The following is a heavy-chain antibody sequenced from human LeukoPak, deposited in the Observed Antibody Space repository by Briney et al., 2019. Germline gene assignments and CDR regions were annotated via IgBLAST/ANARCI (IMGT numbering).Heavy chain of an antibody. CDR2: INGDGGDI. CDR3: ARGPLASVAAAGTPLFDY. D-gene: IGHD6-13*01. CDR1: GLTFRNYW. V-gene: IGHV3-74*01. J-gene: IGHJ4*02. Sequence: GGSLRLSCAVSGLTFRNYWMHWVRQAPGKGLVWVSRINGDGGDISYADSVKGRFTISRENAKNSLYLQMNSLRAGDTAVYYCARGPLASVAAAGTPLFDYWGQGTLVTVSS.